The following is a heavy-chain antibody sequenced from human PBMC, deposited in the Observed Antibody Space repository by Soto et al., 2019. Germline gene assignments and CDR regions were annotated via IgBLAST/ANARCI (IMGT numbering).Heavy chain of an antibody. CDR2: IYPGDSDT. V-gene: IGHV5-51*01. CDR3: ARRDSSGYLFDY. Sequence: GESLKISCKGSGYSFTSYWIGWVRQTPEKGLEWMGIIYPGDSDTRYSPSFRGQVTVSADNSISTAYLQGRSLKASDNAMYYCARRDSSGYLFDYWGQGTLVTVSS. D-gene: IGHD3-22*01. J-gene: IGHJ4*02. CDR1: GYSFTSYW.